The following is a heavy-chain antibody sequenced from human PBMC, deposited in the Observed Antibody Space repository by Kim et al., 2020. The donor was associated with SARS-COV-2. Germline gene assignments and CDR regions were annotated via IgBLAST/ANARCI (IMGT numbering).Heavy chain of an antibody. V-gene: IGHV4-39*01. CDR3: ARTDGSSDEGRPELDY. CDR1: GGSISSSSYY. D-gene: IGHD3-22*01. J-gene: IGHJ4*01. Sequence: SETLSLTCTVSGGSISSSSYYWGWIRQPPGKGLEWIGSIYYSGSTYYNPSLKSRVTISVDTSKNQFSLKLSSVTAADTAVYYCARTDGSSDEGRPELDY. CDR2: IYYSGST.